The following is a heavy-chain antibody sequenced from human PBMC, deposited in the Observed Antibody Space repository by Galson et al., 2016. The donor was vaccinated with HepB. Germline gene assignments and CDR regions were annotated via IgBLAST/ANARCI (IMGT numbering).Heavy chain of an antibody. V-gene: IGHV3-48*03. CDR2: IHFSGTPI. J-gene: IGHJ4*02. Sequence: SLRLSCAGSGFTFGSFEMTWVRQAPGKGLEWVSIIHFSGTPIYYADSVKGRFSISRDNAKNSLYLQMNSLRVDDTDVYYCARDRRVSGWYNDYWGQGTLVTVSS. CDR3: ARDRRVSGWYNDY. D-gene: IGHD6-19*01. CDR1: GFTFGSFE.